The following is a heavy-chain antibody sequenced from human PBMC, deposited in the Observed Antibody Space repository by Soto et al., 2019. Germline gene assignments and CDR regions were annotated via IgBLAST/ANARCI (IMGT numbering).Heavy chain of an antibody. Sequence: GGSLRLSCAASGFTFSSYAMSGVRQAPGKGLEWVSAISGSGGSTYYADSVKGRFTISRDNSKNTLYLQMNSLRAEDTAVYYCAKRGFSSSSGEYYYYGMDVWGQGTTVTVSS. CDR3: AKRGFSSSSGEYYYYGMDV. D-gene: IGHD6-6*01. CDR1: GFTFSSYA. CDR2: ISGSGGST. V-gene: IGHV3-23*01. J-gene: IGHJ6*02.